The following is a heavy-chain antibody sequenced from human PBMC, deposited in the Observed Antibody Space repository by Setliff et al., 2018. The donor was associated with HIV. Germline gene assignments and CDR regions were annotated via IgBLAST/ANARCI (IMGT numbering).Heavy chain of an antibody. J-gene: IGHJ4*02. V-gene: IGHV3-33*06. Sequence: GGSLRLSCVASGFALTSNYISWVRQAPGKGLEWVAVIWFDGSKKYYTDSVKGRFTISRDNSKNTLYLQMNSLRVEDTAIYYCAKAPGWLFLSHYWGQGTLVTVSS. D-gene: IGHD3-22*01. CDR3: AKAPGWLFLSHY. CDR2: IWFDGSKK. CDR1: GFALTSNY.